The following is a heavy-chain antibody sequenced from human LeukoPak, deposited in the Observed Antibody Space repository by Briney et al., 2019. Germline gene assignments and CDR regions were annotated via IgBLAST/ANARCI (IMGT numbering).Heavy chain of an antibody. CDR3: ARESCTSGVCSNFDY. CDR2: VNDSGNT. V-gene: IGHV4-34*01. D-gene: IGHD2-8*01. CDR1: GGSLTAYY. Sequence: SETLSLTCAVSGGSLTAYYWSWIRQTPGKGLEWIGEVNDSGNTNYTTSLKSRVTISVDTSTNQFSLKVYSVGASDTAVYDCARESCTSGVCSNFDYWGQGTLVTVSS. J-gene: IGHJ4*02.